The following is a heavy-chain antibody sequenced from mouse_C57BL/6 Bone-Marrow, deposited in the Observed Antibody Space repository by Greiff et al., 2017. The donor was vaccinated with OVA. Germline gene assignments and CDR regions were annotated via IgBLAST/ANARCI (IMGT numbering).Heavy chain of an antibody. J-gene: IGHJ2*01. V-gene: IGHV1-81*01. CDR2: IYPRSGNT. Sequence: VQLQQSGAELARPGASVKLSCKASGYTFTSYGISWVKQRTGQGLEWIGEIYPRSGNTYYNEKFKGKATLNADKSSSTAYMELRSLTSKDSAVYFCARNPLTTVVAYYFDYWGQGTTLTVSS. CDR1: GYTFTSYG. CDR3: ARNPLTTVVAYYFDY. D-gene: IGHD1-1*01.